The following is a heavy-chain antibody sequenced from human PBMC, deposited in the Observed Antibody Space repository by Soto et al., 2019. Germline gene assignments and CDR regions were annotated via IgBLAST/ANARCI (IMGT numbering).Heavy chain of an antibody. CDR2: IYRTGST. V-gene: IGHV4-4*09. D-gene: IGHD3-3*01. CDR3: ARQIGDDPFDV. CDR1: GGSISTYY. Sequence: SETLSLTCTVAGGSISTYYSNWIRQSPGKGLEWIGYIYRTGSTHYNPSLNSRVAISLDTSRNKFSLKLHSVTAADTAVYFCARQIGDDPFDVWGQGTMVT. J-gene: IGHJ3*01.